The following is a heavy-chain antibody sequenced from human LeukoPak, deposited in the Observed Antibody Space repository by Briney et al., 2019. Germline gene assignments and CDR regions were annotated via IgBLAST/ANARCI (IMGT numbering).Heavy chain of an antibody. J-gene: IGHJ5*02. Sequence: PGGSLRLSCAASGFTFSSYSMNWVRQAPGKGPEWVSSISSSSSYIYYADSVKGRFTISRDNAKNSLYLQMNSLRAEDTAVYYCARDEDRWFDPWGQGTLVTVSS. V-gene: IGHV3-21*01. CDR1: GFTFSSYS. CDR3: ARDEDRWFDP. CDR2: ISSSSSYI.